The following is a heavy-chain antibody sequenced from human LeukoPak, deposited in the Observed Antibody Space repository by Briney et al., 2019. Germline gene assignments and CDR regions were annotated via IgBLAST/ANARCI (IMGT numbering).Heavy chain of an antibody. D-gene: IGHD3-10*01. CDR1: GGTFSSYA. CDR3: ARATSSGRYGMDV. CDR2: IIPILGIA. V-gene: IGHV1-69*04. Sequence: ASVKVSCKASGGTFSSYAISWVRQAPGQGPEWMGRIIPILGIANYAQKFQGRVTITADKSTSTAYMELSSLRSEDTAVYYCARATSSGRYGMDVWGQGTTVTVSS. J-gene: IGHJ6*02.